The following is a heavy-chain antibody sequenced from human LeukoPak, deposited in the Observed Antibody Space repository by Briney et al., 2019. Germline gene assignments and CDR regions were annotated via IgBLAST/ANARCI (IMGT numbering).Heavy chain of an antibody. CDR1: GGSISTSNYY. CDR3: ARDQGDGYDYFWDY. V-gene: IGHV4-39*07. J-gene: IGHJ4*02. CDR2: IFYSGST. D-gene: IGHD5-12*01. Sequence: SETLSLTCTVSGGSISTSNYYWGWIRQPPGKGLEWIGNIFYSGSTYYSPSVKSRVTISLDTSKNQFSLKLSSVTAADTAVCYCARDQGDGYDYFWDYWGQGTLVTVSS.